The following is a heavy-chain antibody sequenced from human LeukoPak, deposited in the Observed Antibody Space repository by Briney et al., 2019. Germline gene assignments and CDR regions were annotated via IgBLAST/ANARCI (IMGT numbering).Heavy chain of an antibody. CDR1: GGSISSSNW. D-gene: IGHD6-13*01. CDR2: IHHSGST. J-gene: IGHJ4*02. CDR3: ARVSGGVAAGSDY. Sequence: SGTLSLTCAVSGGSISSSNWWSWVRQPPGKGLEWIGEIHHSGSTNYNPSLKSRVTISVDKSKNQFSLKLSSVTAADTAVYYCARVSGGVAAGSDYWGQGTLVTVSS. V-gene: IGHV4-4*02.